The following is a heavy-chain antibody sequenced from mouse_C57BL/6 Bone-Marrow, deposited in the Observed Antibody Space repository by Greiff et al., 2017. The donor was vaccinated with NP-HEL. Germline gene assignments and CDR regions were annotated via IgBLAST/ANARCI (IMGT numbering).Heavy chain of an antibody. CDR1: GYTFTDYY. D-gene: IGHD3-3*01. CDR2: IYPGSGNT. Sequence: QVQLQQSGAELVRPGASVKLSCKASGYTFTDYYINWVKQRPGQGLEWIARIYPGSGNTYYNEKFKGKATLTAEKSSSTAYMQLSSLTSEDSAVYFCARTRRGSTPFDYWGQGTTLTVSS. V-gene: IGHV1-76*01. J-gene: IGHJ2*01. CDR3: ARTRRGSTPFDY.